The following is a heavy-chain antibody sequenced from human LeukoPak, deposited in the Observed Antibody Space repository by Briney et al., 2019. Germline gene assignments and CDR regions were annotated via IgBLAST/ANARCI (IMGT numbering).Heavy chain of an antibody. V-gene: IGHV3-33*06. CDR2: IWYDGSNK. D-gene: IGHD2-21*02. J-gene: IGHJ6*02. Sequence: PGRSLRLSCAVSGFTFSSYGMHWVRQAPGKGLEWVAVIWYDGSNKYYADSVKGRFTISRDNSKNTLFLQMNSLRAEDTAVYYCAKERVVTKFFYYYGMDVWGQGTTVTVSS. CDR1: GFTFSSYG. CDR3: AKERVVTKFFYYYGMDV.